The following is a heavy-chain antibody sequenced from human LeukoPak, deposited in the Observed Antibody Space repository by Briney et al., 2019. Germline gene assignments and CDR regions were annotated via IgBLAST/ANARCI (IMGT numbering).Heavy chain of an antibody. J-gene: IGHJ5*02. V-gene: IGHV4-59*01. Sequence: PSETLSLTCTVSGGSISSYYWIWIRQPPGKGLEWIGYIYYSGSTNYNPSLKSRVTISVDTSKNQFSLKLSSVTAADTAVYYCARGFSSGWYVDWFDPWGQGTLVTVSS. CDR3: ARGFSSGWYVDWFDP. CDR1: GGSISSYY. D-gene: IGHD6-19*01. CDR2: IYYSGST.